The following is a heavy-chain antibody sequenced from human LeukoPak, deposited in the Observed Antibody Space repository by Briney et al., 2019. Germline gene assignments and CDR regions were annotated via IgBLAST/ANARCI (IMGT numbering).Heavy chain of an antibody. CDR2: VYYTGST. D-gene: IGHD2-2*01. CDR3: ARWGTYASTSNWFDP. Sequence: PSETLSLTCTVSGGSISSYYWSWVRQPPGKGLEWIGFVYYTGSTNYSPSLKSRVTISVDTSKNQFSLRLSSVTAADTAVYYCARWGTYASTSNWFDPWGQGTLVTVSS. CDR1: GGSISSYY. V-gene: IGHV4-59*12. J-gene: IGHJ5*02.